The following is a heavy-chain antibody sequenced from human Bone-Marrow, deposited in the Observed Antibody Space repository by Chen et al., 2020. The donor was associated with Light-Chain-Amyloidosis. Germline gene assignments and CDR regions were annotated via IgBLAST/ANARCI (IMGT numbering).Heavy chain of an antibody. J-gene: IGHJ4*02. D-gene: IGHD1-26*01. CDR3: AKARLYSGSYWGIVDY. CDR2: ISYDANRD. CDR1: GFTFSSHG. Sequence: QVQLVESGGGVVQPGRSLRLSCVASGFTFSSHGIFWVRQAPGKGLEWVALISYDANRDFYADSVKGRFTVSRDNSKNTLYLQMNSLRIEDTAVYYCAKARLYSGSYWGIVDYWGQGTLVTVSS. V-gene: IGHV3-30*18.